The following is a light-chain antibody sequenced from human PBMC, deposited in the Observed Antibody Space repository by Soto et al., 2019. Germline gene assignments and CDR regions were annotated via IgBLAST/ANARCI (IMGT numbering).Light chain of an antibody. V-gene: IGKV3-11*01. CDR2: DAS. Sequence: EIVLTQSPVTLSLSLGERVTLSCRASQSIGSYLGWLQQKPGQAPRLLIYDASKRATGIPGRFSGSGSGTDFTLTISSLEPEDFAVYYCHQRRNSITFGQGTRLE. J-gene: IGKJ5*01. CDR1: QSIGSY. CDR3: HQRRNSIT.